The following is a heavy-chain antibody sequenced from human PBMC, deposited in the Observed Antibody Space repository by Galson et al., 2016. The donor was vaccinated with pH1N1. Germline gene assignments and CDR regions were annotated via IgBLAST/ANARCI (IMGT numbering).Heavy chain of an antibody. Sequence: SETLSLTCGVSGGSITSNNWWSWVRQPPGKGLEWIGEIYHSGSTKYNPSLESRVTTSLDKSKNHFSLRVTSVTAADTAAYYCARSYRGTYFIGGDRGFDYWGQGTLVTVSS. CDR3: ARSYRGTYFIGGDRGFDY. CDR1: GGSITSNNW. CDR2: IYHSGST. V-gene: IGHV4-4*02. J-gene: IGHJ4*02. D-gene: IGHD1-26*01.